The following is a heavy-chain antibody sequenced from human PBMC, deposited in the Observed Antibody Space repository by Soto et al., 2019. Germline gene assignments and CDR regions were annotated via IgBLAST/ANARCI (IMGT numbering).Heavy chain of an antibody. J-gene: IGHJ6*02. CDR1: GGTFSSYA. CDR3: ARSQGSSTSLEIYYYYYYGMDV. Sequence: QVQLVQSGAEVKKPGSSVKVSCKASGGTFSSYAISWVRQAPGQGLEWMGGIIPISGTANYTQKFQGRGTITADESTSTAYLVLSSLRSEDAAVYYCARSQGSSTSLEIYYYYYYGMDVWGQGTTVTVSS. D-gene: IGHD2-2*01. V-gene: IGHV1-69*01. CDR2: IIPISGTA.